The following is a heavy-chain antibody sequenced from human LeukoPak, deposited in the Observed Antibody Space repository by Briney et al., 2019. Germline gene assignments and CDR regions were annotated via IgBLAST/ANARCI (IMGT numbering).Heavy chain of an antibody. Sequence: PGGSLRLSCAASGFTFSSYSMNWVRQAPGKGLEWVSYISSSSSTIYYADSVKGRFTISRDSAKNSLYLQMNSLRAEDTAVYYCARSPDIVVVVAATHYYYYYMDVWGKGTTVTVSS. D-gene: IGHD2-15*01. CDR3: ARSPDIVVVVAATHYYYYYMDV. V-gene: IGHV3-48*01. CDR1: GFTFSSYS. J-gene: IGHJ6*03. CDR2: ISSSSSTI.